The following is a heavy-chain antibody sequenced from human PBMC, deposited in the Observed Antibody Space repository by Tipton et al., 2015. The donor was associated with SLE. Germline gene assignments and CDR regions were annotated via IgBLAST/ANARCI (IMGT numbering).Heavy chain of an antibody. Sequence: TLSLTCTVSGGFIGRSTYYWSWIRQFPGKGLEWIGYIHDSGSTYYNPSLQSRANISPGTSASQFSLHLTSVTAADTAVYYCAREPSVATVVEGAFDIWGQGAMVTVSS. V-gene: IGHV4-31*03. J-gene: IGHJ3*02. CDR1: GGFIGRSTYY. CDR3: AREPSVATVVEGAFDI. D-gene: IGHD5-12*01. CDR2: IHDSGST.